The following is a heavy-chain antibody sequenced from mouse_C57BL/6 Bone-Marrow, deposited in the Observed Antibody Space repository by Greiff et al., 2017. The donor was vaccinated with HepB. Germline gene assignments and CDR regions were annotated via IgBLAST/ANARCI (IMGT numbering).Heavy chain of an antibody. CDR2: IDPSSGGT. CDR3: AREVIYYGNSWFAY. Sequence: QVQLQQPGAELVKPGASVKLSCKASGYTFTSYWMHWVKQRPGRGLEWIGRIDPSSGGTKYNEKFKSKATLTVDKPSSTAYRQLSSLTSEDSAVYYCAREVIYYGNSWFAYWGQGTLVTVSA. J-gene: IGHJ3*01. D-gene: IGHD2-1*01. CDR1: GYTFTSYW. V-gene: IGHV1-72*01.